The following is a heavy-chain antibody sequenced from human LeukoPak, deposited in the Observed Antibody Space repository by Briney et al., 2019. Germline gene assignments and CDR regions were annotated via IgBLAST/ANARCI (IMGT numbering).Heavy chain of an antibody. CDR3: ARERDVFEYSSSAMDAFDI. CDR1: GGSISSYY. Sequence: KPSETLSLTCTVSGGSISSYYWSWIRQPAGKGLEWIGRIYTCGSTNYNPSLKSRVTMSVDTSKNQFSLKLCSVTAADTAVYYCARERDVFEYSSSAMDAFDIWGQGTMVTVSS. D-gene: IGHD6-6*01. CDR2: IYTCGST. J-gene: IGHJ3*02. V-gene: IGHV4-4*07.